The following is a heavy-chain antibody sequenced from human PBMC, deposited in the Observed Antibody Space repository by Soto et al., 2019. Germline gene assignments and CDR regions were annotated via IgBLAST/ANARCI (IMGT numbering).Heavy chain of an antibody. CDR3: ARDFIVGAPDYFDY. D-gene: IGHD1-26*01. V-gene: IGHV3-30*03. J-gene: IGHJ4*02. Sequence: PGGSLRLSCAASGFTFSSYGLNWVRQAPGKGLEWVSDISPDGIVIYYVDSVKGRFTISRDDSKNTLYLQMNSLRVDDTAVHYCARDFIVGAPDYFDYWGQGTLVTVSS. CDR1: GFTFSSYG. CDR2: ISPDGIVI.